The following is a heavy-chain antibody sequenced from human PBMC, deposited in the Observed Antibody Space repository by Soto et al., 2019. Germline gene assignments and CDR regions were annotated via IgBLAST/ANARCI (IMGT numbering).Heavy chain of an antibody. D-gene: IGHD3-22*01. CDR2: ISGSGGST. CDR1: GFTFSGYG. V-gene: IGHV3-23*01. J-gene: IGHJ4*02. Sequence: GGSLRRSCAASGFTFSGYGMSWVGQAPGKGLEWVSAISGSGGSTYYADSVKGRFTISRDNSKNTLYLQMNSLRAEDTAVYYCAKDHVGYYYDSSGYTAYWGQGTLVTVSS. CDR3: AKDHVGYYYDSSGYTAY.